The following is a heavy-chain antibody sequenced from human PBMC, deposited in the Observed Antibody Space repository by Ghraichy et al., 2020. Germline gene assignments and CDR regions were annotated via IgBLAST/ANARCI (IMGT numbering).Heavy chain of an antibody. CDR1: GGTFSSYA. V-gene: IGHV1-69*13. CDR3: AREGNTIFGVVNSFDY. Sequence: SVKVSCKASGGTFSSYAISWVRQAPGQGLEWMGGIIPIFGTANYAQKFQGRVTITADESTSTAYMELSSLRSEDTAVYYCAREGNTIFGVVNSFDYWGQGTLVTVSS. J-gene: IGHJ4*02. CDR2: IIPIFGTA. D-gene: IGHD3-3*01.